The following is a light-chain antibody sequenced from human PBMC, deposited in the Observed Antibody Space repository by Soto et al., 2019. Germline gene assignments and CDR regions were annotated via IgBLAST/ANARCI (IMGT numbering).Light chain of an antibody. V-gene: IGLV1-40*01. Sequence: QSVLTQPPSVSGAPGQRVTISCTGNNSNLGAGYDVHWYQQLPGAAPKLVIFGNRNRPSGVPERFSGSKSGNTASLTISGLQAEDEADYYCCSYAGSSTSVVFGGGTKLTVL. J-gene: IGLJ2*01. CDR1: NSNLGAGYD. CDR3: CSYAGSSTSVV. CDR2: GNR.